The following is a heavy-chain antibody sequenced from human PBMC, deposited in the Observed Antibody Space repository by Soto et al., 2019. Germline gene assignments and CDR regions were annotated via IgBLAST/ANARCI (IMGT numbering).Heavy chain of an antibody. V-gene: IGHV3-74*01. D-gene: IGHD6-25*01. Sequence: GVLRLSCAASGFTFSSSWMHWVRQAPGKGLVWVSRISSDGSSTNYADSVKGRFTISRDNAKNTVYLQMSSLRAEDTAVYYCARVGPLAANTYYYYGMDVWGQGTTVTVSS. CDR1: GFTFSSSW. CDR2: ISSDGSST. J-gene: IGHJ6*02. CDR3: ARVGPLAANTYYYYGMDV.